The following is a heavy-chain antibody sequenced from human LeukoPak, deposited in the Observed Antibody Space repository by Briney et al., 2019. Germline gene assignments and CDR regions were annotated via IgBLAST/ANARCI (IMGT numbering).Heavy chain of an antibody. J-gene: IGHJ6*02. CDR3: ARDKGELYYYYGMDV. V-gene: IGHV3-30*04. D-gene: IGHD1-26*01. CDR2: ISYDGSNK. CDR1: GFTFSSYA. Sequence: GGSLRLSCAASGFTFSSYAMHWVRQAPGKGLEWVAVISYDGSNKYCADSVKGRFTISRDNSKNTLYLQMNSLRAEDTAVYYCARDKGELYYYYGMDVWGQGTTVTVSS.